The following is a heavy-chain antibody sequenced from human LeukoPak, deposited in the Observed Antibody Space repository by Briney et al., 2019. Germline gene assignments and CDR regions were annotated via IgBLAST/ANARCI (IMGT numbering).Heavy chain of an antibody. D-gene: IGHD1-26*01. CDR3: ASQRGASAFDI. J-gene: IGHJ3*02. CDR1: GGSISSYY. Sequence: TSETLSLTCTVSGGSISSYYWSWIRQPPGKGLEWIGYIYYSGGTNYNPSLKSRVTISVATSKNQFSLMLSSVTAADTAVYYCASQRGASAFDIWGQGTMVTVSS. CDR2: IYYSGGT. V-gene: IGHV4-59*01.